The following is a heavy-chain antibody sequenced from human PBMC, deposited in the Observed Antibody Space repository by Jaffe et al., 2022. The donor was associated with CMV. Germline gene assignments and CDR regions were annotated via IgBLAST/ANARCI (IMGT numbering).Heavy chain of an antibody. V-gene: IGHV4-39*01. Sequence: QLQLQESGPGLVKPSETLSLTCTVSGDSISSSSSYWGWIRQPPGKGLEWIGSIYLTGSTYYNPSLKSRVTTSVDTSKNQFSLKLRFVTAADTALYFCARGSGYRFDYWGQGTLVTVSS. J-gene: IGHJ4*01. CDR1: GDSISSSSSY. D-gene: IGHD3-3*01. CDR3: ARGSGYRFDY. CDR2: IYLTGST.